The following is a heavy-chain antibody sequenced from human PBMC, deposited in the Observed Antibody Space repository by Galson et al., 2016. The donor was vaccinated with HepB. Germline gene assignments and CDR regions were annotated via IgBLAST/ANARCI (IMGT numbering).Heavy chain of an antibody. J-gene: IGHJ4*02. CDR2: ISGSGYDT. Sequence: LRLSCAASGFTFSSYIMSWVRQAPGKRLEWVAAISGSGYDTYYTDPAKGRFTISKDKSKNTVYLHMNNLRAEDTAIYYCAKLMGDWGDRSAGFVDYWGQGTLVTVSS. CDR1: GFTFSSYI. CDR3: AKLMGDWGDRSAGFVDY. D-gene: IGHD1-26*01. V-gene: IGHV3-23*01.